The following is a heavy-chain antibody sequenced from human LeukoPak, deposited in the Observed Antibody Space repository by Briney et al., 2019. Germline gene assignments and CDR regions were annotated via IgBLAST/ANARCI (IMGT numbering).Heavy chain of an antibody. V-gene: IGHV1-69*13. Sequence: ASVKVSFKASGGTFISYAISWVRQAPGQGREWMGGIIPIFGTANYAQKFQGRVTITADESTSTAYMELSSLRSEDTAVYYCARDLSIAAAGDFDYWGQGTLVTVSS. CDR3: ARDLSIAAAGDFDY. D-gene: IGHD6-13*01. CDR1: GGTFISYA. CDR2: IIPIFGTA. J-gene: IGHJ4*02.